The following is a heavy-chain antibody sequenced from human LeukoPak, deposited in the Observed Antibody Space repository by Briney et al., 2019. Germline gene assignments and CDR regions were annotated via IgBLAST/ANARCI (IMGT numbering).Heavy chain of an antibody. Sequence: SETLSLTCTVSGGSISSGSYYWSWIRQPPGKGLEWIGYIYHSASPNYNPSLKSRVTISVDASKNQFSLKLSSVTAADTAVYYCVRDAYTSGWYQYFDYWGQGNLVTVSS. J-gene: IGHJ4*02. D-gene: IGHD6-19*01. CDR1: GGSISSGSYY. V-gene: IGHV4-61*01. CDR3: VRDAYTSGWYQYFDY. CDR2: IYHSASP.